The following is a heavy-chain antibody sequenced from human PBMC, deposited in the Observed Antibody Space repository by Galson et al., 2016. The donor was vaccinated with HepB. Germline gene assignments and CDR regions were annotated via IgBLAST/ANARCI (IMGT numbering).Heavy chain of an antibody. CDR1: GFTVSNNY. D-gene: IGHD2-2*01. Sequence: SLRLSCAVSGFTVSNNYMRWIRQAPGKGLEWVSLIYSGGSTYYADSVKGRFTVSRNNSWNTLYLQMNSLRAEDTAVYYCAKTGCTGTPCYVNYWGQGALVTLSS. V-gene: IGHV3-53*01. J-gene: IGHJ4*02. CDR3: AKTGCTGTPCYVNY. CDR2: IYSGGST.